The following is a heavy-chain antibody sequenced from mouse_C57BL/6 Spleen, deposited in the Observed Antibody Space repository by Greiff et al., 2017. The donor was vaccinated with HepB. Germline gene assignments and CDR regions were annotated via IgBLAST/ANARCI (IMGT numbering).Heavy chain of an antibody. CDR2: IYPGGGYT. CDR1: GYTFTNYW. CDR3: ARWGDPYYAMDY. J-gene: IGHJ4*01. Sequence: QVQLKQSGAELVRPGTSVKMSCKASGYTFTNYWIGWAKQRPGHGLEWIGDIYPGGGYTNYNEKFKGKATLTADKSSSTAYMQFSSLTSEDSAIYYCARWGDPYYAMDYWGQGTSVTVSS. V-gene: IGHV1-63*01.